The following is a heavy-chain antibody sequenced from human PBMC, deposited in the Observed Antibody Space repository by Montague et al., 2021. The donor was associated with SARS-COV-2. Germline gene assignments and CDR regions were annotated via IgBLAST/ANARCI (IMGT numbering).Heavy chain of an antibody. CDR1: GGSFSGYY. CDR3: ARWDPQTLTLVGLRGKSASDY. Sequence: SETLSLTCAVYGGSFSGYYWTWIRQSPGKGLEWIAEINHGGTTNYNFDPSLRSRVTLSVDTSKSQFSLKLSSVTAADTGVYYCARWDPQTLTLVGLRGKSASDYWGQGTLVTVSS. J-gene: IGHJ4*02. CDR2: INHGGTT. D-gene: IGHD4-23*01. V-gene: IGHV4-34*01.